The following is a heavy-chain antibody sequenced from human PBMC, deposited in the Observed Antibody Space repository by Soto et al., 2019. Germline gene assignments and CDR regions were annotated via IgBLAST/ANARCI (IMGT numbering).Heavy chain of an antibody. CDR2: INAGNGNT. V-gene: IGHV1-3*01. J-gene: IGHJ6*02. CDR1: GYTFTSHA. CDR3: ASSHNHNYYYYGMDV. Sequence: QVQLVQSGAEVKKPGASVKVSCKASGYTFTSHAMHWVRQAPGQRLEWMGWINAGNGNTKYSQKFQGRVTITRDTSASTAYMELSSLRSEDTAVYYCASSHNHNYYYYGMDVWGQGTTVTVSS. D-gene: IGHD1-20*01.